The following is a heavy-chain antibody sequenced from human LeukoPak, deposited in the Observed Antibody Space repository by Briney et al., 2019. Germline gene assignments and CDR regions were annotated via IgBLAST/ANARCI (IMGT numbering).Heavy chain of an antibody. D-gene: IGHD4-11*01. J-gene: IGHJ5*02. V-gene: IGHV1-2*02. Sequence: ASVKVSCKASGYTFTGYYTHWVRQAPGQGLEWMGWINPNSGGTNYAQKFQGRVTMTRDTSISTAYMELSRLRSDDTAVYYCARTGDYSVGWFDPWGQGTLVTVSS. CDR2: INPNSGGT. CDR1: GYTFTGYY. CDR3: ARTGDYSVGWFDP.